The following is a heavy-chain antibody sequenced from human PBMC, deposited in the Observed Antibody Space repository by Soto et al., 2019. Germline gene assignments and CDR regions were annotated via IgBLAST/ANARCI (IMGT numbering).Heavy chain of an antibody. J-gene: IGHJ6*01. CDR2: ISAYNGKT. D-gene: IGHD2-15*01. Sequence: ASVKVSCKASGYTFTSYGSSGVRQAPGQGLEWMGCISAYNGKTNYAQKLQGRVTMTTDTSTSTAYMELRSLRSDDTAVYYCARDCHECCSGGSCWRIGEYYYGRDVAEEWTKV. CDR1: GYTFTSYG. V-gene: IGHV1-18*01. CDR3: ARDCHECCSGGSCWRIGEYYYGRDV.